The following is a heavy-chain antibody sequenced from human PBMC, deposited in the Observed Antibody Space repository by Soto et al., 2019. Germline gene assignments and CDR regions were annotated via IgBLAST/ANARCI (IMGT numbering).Heavy chain of an antibody. V-gene: IGHV1-3*01. J-gene: IGHJ4*02. CDR1: GYTFSSYN. Sequence: QVLLVQSGAEVKKPGASVKVSCKASGYTFSSYNMHWVRQAPGQRLEWMGWITAANGNTKYSQNFQGRVTITRDTSANTVYMELGSLTSEDTAVYYCARDLRTPDYWGQGTLVTVSS. CDR2: ITAANGNT. CDR3: ARDLRTPDY.